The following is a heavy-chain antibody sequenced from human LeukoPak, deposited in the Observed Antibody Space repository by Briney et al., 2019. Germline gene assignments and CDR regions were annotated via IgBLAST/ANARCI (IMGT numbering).Heavy chain of an antibody. CDR2: ISSSDSRI. Sequence: GGSLRLSCAASGFPFSDYDMSWIRQAPGKGLEWVSYISSSDSRIYYADSVKDRFTISRDNTKNSLYLQMHSLRVEDTAVYYCARAVGRTTGDYWGQGTLVTVSS. V-gene: IGHV3-11*01. CDR3: ARAVGRTTGDY. D-gene: IGHD4-17*01. CDR1: GFPFSDYD. J-gene: IGHJ4*02.